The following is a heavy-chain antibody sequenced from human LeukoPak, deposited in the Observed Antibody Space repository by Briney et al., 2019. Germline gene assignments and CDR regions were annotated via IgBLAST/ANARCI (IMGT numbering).Heavy chain of an antibody. Sequence: PGGSLRLSCAASGFTFSNAWMSWVRQAPGKGLEWVGRIKSKTDGGTTDYAAPVKGRFTISRDDSKNTLYLQMSSLKTEDTAVYYCTTDRGTTVTAFYYFDYWCQGTLVTVSS. D-gene: IGHD4-17*01. CDR1: GFTFSNAW. CDR2: IKSKTDGGTT. V-gene: IGHV3-15*01. CDR3: TTDRGTTVTAFYYFDY. J-gene: IGHJ4*02.